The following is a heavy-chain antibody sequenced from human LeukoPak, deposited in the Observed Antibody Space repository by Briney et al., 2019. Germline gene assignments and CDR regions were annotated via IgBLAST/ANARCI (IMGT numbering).Heavy chain of an antibody. Sequence: SETLSLTCSVSGGSVRSGNYYWTWIRQPPGKGLEWIGYVDYSGSTSYDPSLRRRVTISLDTSKNLFSLKVSSVTAADTAVYYCARGRSNYYGMDVWGQGTTVTVSS. CDR3: ARGRSNYYGMDV. D-gene: IGHD1-26*01. J-gene: IGHJ6*02. CDR1: GGSVRSGNYY. V-gene: IGHV4-61*01. CDR2: VDYSGST.